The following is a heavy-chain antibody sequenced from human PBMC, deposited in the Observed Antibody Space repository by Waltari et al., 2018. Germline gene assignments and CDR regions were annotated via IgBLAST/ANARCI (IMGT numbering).Heavy chain of an antibody. CDR3: ARGGFSFLEFLLGF. Sequence: QVQLVQSGAEVKKPGASVKVSCKASGYTFTSYDINWVRQAPGQGLEWMGWMNPNSGNTGYAQKFQGRVTMTRNTSISTAYMELSSLRSEDTAVYDCARGGFSFLEFLLGFWGQGTLVTVSS. CDR1: GYTFTSYD. D-gene: IGHD3-3*02. V-gene: IGHV1-8*01. J-gene: IGHJ4*02. CDR2: MNPNSGNT.